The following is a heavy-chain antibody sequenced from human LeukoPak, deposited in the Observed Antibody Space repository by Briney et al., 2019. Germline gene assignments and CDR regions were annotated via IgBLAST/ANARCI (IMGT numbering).Heavy chain of an antibody. D-gene: IGHD7-27*01. V-gene: IGHV3-7*01. J-gene: IGHJ4*02. Sequence: PGGSLRLSCAASGFTFNNYWMSWVRQTPGEALEWVANIKQDGSEMYYLDSVKGRFTISRDNAKNSLFLQMNSLRGDDTAIYYCARDKVTGASYFDYWGQGTLVTVSS. CDR1: GFTFNNYW. CDR3: ARDKVTGASYFDY. CDR2: IKQDGSEM.